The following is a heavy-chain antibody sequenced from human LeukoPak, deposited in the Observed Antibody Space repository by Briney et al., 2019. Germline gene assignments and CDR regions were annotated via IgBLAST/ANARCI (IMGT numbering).Heavy chain of an antibody. CDR2: INHSGST. CDR1: GGSFSGYY. V-gene: IGHV4-34*01. D-gene: IGHD3-9*01. Sequence: PSETLSLTCAVYGGSFSGYYWSWIRQPPGKGLEWIGEINHSGSTKYNPSLKSRVTISVYTSKNQFSLKLSSVTAADTAVYYCARCHILTGYYSRWGQGTLVTVSS. J-gene: IGHJ4*02. CDR3: ARCHILTGYYSR.